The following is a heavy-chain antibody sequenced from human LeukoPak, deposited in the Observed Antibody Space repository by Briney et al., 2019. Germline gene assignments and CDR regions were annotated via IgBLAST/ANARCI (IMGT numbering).Heavy chain of an antibody. CDR2: ITASSTYI. CDR3: AREYYYDENAGNY. D-gene: IGHD3-22*01. CDR1: GFSFSRSI. J-gene: IGHJ4*02. V-gene: IGHV3-21*01. Sequence: GGSLRLSCAASGFSFSRSIMGWVRQAPGKGLEWVSSITASSTYIYYADSVKGRFTISRDNVEKSVYLQMNSLRAEDTAVYYCAREYYYDENAGNYWGQGTLVTVSS.